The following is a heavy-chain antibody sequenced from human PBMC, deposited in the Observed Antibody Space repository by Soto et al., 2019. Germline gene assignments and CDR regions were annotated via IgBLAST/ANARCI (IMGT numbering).Heavy chain of an antibody. D-gene: IGHD1-26*01. CDR2: INPFDGSR. CDR1: GYIFTSYY. V-gene: IGHV1-46*01. J-gene: IGHJ5*02. CDR3: ARASGSSYWFDP. Sequence: ASVKVSCKASGYIFTSYYIHWVRQAPGQGLEWMGWINPFDGSRMFAQSFQGRVTMTRDTSTSTVYMEVSSLRSDDTAVYYCARASGSSYWFDPWG.